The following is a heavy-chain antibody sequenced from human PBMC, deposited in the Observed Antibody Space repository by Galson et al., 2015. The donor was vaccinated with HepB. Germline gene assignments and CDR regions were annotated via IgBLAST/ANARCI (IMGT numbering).Heavy chain of an antibody. CDR1: GYTFTSFA. CDR2: ISAYNGDT. CDR3: ARGYYGEYSY. Sequence: SVKVSCKASGYTFTSFAITWVRQAPGQGLEWMGWISAYNGDTDYAQKFQDRVTLTTDTSTSTAYMGLKSLRSDDTAVYYCARGYYGEYSYWGQGTLVTVSS. D-gene: IGHD4-17*01. J-gene: IGHJ4*02. V-gene: IGHV1-18*01.